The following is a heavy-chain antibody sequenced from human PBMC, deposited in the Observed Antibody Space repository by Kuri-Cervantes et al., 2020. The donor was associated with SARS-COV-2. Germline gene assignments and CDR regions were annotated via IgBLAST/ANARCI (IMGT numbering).Heavy chain of an antibody. J-gene: IGHJ4*02. V-gene: IGHV4-34*01. CDR2: TNHSGST. CDR3: ARGLFYFDY. CDR1: GGSFSGYY. Sequence: SETLSLTCAVYGGSFSGYYWSWIRQPPGKGLEWIGETNHSGSTNYNPSLKSRATISVDTSKNQFSLKLSSVTAADTAVYYCARGLFYFDYWGQGTLVTVSS.